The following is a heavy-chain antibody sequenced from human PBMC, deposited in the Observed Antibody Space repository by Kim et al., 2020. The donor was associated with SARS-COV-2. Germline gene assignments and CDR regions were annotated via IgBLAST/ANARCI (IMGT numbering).Heavy chain of an antibody. CDR3: ARGPPIGGGDCYSH. CDR2: IYYTGSS. Sequence: LSLTCTVSGGSISSGDYYWSWIRQPPGKGLEWIGYIYYTGSSHYNPSLNSRVTISIDTSKNQFSLKLSSVTAADTAVYYCARGPPIGGGDCYSHWGQGTLVTVSS. J-gene: IGHJ4*02. D-gene: IGHD2-21*02. CDR1: GGSISSGDYY. V-gene: IGHV4-30-4*01.